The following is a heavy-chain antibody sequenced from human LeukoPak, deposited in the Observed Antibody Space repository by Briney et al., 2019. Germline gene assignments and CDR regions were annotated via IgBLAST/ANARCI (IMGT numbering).Heavy chain of an antibody. CDR2: INHSGGG. Sequence: SETLSLTCAVYGGSFIGYYWSWIRQPPGKGLEWIGEINHSGGGNYNPSLKSRVTISADTSKSQFSLKLGSVTAADTAVYYCARVPLRFLEPFDYWGQGTLVTVSS. CDR1: GGSFIGYY. D-gene: IGHD3-3*01. V-gene: IGHV4-34*01. CDR3: ARVPLRFLEPFDY. J-gene: IGHJ4*02.